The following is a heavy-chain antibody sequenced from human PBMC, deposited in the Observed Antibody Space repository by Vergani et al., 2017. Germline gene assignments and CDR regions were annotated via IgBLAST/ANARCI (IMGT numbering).Heavy chain of an antibody. CDR3: AKAHSTYFFED. CDR2: ISGDGGST. D-gene: IGHD5/OR15-5a*01. J-gene: IGHJ4*02. Sequence: EVQLVESGGGVVQPGGSLRLSCAASGFTFDDYAMHWVRQAPGKGLEWVSLISGDGGSTYYADSVKGRFTISRDNSKNSLYLQMNSLITEDTALYYCAKAHSTYFFEDWGQGTLVTVSS. CDR1: GFTFDDYA. V-gene: IGHV3-43*02.